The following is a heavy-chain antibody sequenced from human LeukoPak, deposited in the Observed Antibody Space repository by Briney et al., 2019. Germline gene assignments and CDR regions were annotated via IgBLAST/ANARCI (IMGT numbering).Heavy chain of an antibody. CDR2: ISAYNGNT. J-gene: IGHJ5*02. CDR3: ARAKDDYYGSGSYYNHWFDP. CDR1: GYTFTSYG. D-gene: IGHD3-10*01. V-gene: IGHV1-18*01. Sequence: ASVKVSCKASGYTFTSYGISWVRQAPGQGLEWMGWISAYNGNTNYAQKLQGRVTMTTDTSTSTAYMELRSLRSDDTAVYYCARAKDDYYGSGSYYNHWFDPWGQGTLVTVSS.